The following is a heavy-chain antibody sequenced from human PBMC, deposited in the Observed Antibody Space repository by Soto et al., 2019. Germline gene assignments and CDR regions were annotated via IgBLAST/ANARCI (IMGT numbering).Heavy chain of an antibody. CDR3: AMFRGSYGMDV. J-gene: IGHJ6*02. CDR1: GGTFSSYT. CDR2: IIPILGIA. V-gene: IGHV1-69*02. Sequence: QVQLVQSGAEVKKPGSSVKVSCKASGGTFSSYTISWVRQAPGQGLEWMARIIPILGIANYAQKFQGRVTITADKSTSTAYMELSSLRSEDTAVYYCAMFRGSYGMDVWGQGTTVTVSS. D-gene: IGHD3-10*01.